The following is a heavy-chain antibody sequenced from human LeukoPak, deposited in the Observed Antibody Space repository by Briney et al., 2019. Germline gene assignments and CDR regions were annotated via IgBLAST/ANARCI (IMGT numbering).Heavy chain of an antibody. D-gene: IGHD3-22*01. Sequence: GGSLRLSCAASGFTFSRYGMHWVRQAPGKGLEWVAVIWYDGTNEYYADSVKGRFTISRDNSKDTLYLQMNSLRAEDTAVYYCARGHYDSSWWFDHWGQGTLVSVSS. CDR2: IWYDGTNE. V-gene: IGHV3-33*01. CDR3: ARGHYDSSWWFDH. CDR1: GFTFSRYG. J-gene: IGHJ5*02.